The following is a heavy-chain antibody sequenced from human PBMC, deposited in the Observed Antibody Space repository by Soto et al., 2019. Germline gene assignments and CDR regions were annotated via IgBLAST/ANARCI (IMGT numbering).Heavy chain of an antibody. J-gene: IGHJ4*02. CDR2: INHSGSP. Sequence: SQTISHTWAVDGGYFIGHCGRWIRQTPGKGLGRKGEINHSGSPNQNPPPKCRVPLSVDTSKNQLSLKLSSVNAADTAVYYCARCWSGVDTAMVRYFDYCGEATLVTVSS. CDR1: GGYFIGHC. V-gene: IGHV4-34*01. CDR3: ARCWSGVDTAMVRYFDY. D-gene: IGHD5-18*01.